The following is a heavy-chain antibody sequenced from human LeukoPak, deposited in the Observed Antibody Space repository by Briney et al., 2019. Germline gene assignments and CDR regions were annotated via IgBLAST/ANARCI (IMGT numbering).Heavy chain of an antibody. CDR3: ARQRGCSSTSCYRFDY. D-gene: IGHD2-2*01. CDR1: GGSISSYY. V-gene: IGHV4-4*07. J-gene: IGHJ4*02. CDR2: IYTSGST. Sequence: SETLSLTCTVSGGSISSYYWSWIRQPAGKGLEWIGRIYTSGSTNYNPSLKSRVTISVDTSKNQFSLKLSSVTAADTAVYYCARQRGCSSTSCYRFDYWGQGTLVTVSS.